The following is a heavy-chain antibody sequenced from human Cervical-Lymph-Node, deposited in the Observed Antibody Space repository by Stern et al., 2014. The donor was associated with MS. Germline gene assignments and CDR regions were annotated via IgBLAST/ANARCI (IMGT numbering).Heavy chain of an antibody. D-gene: IGHD2-15*01. CDR1: GYTFTTYA. V-gene: IGHV1-3*01. Sequence: VQLVQSGAEVKKPGASVTVSCEASGYTFTTYAIHLVRQAPGQRLEWMGWINAANGNTKYSQKFQGRVTITRDTSASTAYMELSSLKSEDTAVYYCARDKPVAVIYYYGMDVWGQGTTVTVSS. CDR2: INAANGNT. J-gene: IGHJ6*02. CDR3: ARDKPVAVIYYYGMDV.